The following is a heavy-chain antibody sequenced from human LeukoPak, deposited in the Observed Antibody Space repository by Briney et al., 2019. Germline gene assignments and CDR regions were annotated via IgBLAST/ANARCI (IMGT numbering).Heavy chain of an antibody. Sequence: SETLSLTCTVSGGSLSSYYWTWIRQPAGKGLEWIGRIYTSGSTNYNASLKSRVTMSVDTSKNKFSLKLSSVTAADTAVYYCARGGRLWDYFDYWGQGTLVTVSS. D-gene: IGHD3-10*01. CDR1: GGSLSSYY. CDR2: IYTSGST. J-gene: IGHJ4*02. V-gene: IGHV4-4*07. CDR3: ARGGRLWDYFDY.